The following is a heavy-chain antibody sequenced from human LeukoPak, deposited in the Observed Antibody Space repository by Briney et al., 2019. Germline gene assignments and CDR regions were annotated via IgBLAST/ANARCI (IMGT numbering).Heavy chain of an antibody. CDR1: GFTFSSYA. J-gene: IGHJ4*02. CDR2: ISSSGGST. CDR3: ANSADDVATVTTV. D-gene: IGHD4-11*01. Sequence: PGGSLRLSCAASGFTFSSYAMSWVRQAPGKGLEWVSAISSSGGSTYYADSVKGRFTISRDNSKNTLYLQMNSLRAEDTAVYFCANSADDVATVTTVWGQGTLVTVSS. V-gene: IGHV3-23*01.